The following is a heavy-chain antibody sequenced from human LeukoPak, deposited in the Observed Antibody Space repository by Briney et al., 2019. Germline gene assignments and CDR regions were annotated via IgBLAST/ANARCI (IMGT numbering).Heavy chain of an antibody. D-gene: IGHD3-3*01. CDR1: GGSFSGYY. J-gene: IGHJ4*02. CDR3: ATVGGITIFGIDY. V-gene: IGHV4-34*01. CDR2: INHSGST. Sequence: PSETLSLTCAVYGGSFSGYYWSWIRQPPGKGLEWIGEINHSGSTNYNPSLKSRVTISVDTSKNQFSLKLSSVTAADTAVYYCATVGGITIFGIDYWGQGTLVTVSS.